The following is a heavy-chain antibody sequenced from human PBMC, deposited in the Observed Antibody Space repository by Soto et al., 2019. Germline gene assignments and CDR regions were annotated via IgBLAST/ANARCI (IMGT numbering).Heavy chain of an antibody. CDR2: INHSGNT. D-gene: IGHD2-2*01. CDR3: ARDEAIVVVPAASPYYYYGMDV. Sequence: SETLSLTCAVYGASLSDNYCNWLRQPPGKGLEWIGEINHSGNTYYNPSLKSRVTISVDTSKNQFSLKLSSVTAADTAVYYCARDEAIVVVPAASPYYYYGMDVWGQGTTVTVSS. CDR1: GASLSDNY. V-gene: IGHV4-34*01. J-gene: IGHJ6*02.